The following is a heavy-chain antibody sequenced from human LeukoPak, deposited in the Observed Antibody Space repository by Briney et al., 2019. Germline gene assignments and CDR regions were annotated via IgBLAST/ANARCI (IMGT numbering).Heavy chain of an antibody. CDR1: GYTFTGYY. CDR2: INPNSGGT. Sequence: GASVKVSCKASGYTFTGYYMHWVRQAPGQGLEWMGWINPNSGGTNYAQKFRGRVTMTRDTSISTAYMELSRLRSDDTAVYYCARDLGAVAGTGGYWGQGTLVTVSS. CDR3: ARDLGAVAGTGGY. V-gene: IGHV1-2*02. D-gene: IGHD6-19*01. J-gene: IGHJ4*02.